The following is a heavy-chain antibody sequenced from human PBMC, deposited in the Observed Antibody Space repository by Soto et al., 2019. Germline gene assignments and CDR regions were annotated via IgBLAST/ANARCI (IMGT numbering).Heavy chain of an antibody. Sequence: SETLSLTCTVSGGSISSYYWSWIRQPPGKGLEWIGYIYYSGSTNYNPSLKSRVTISVDTSKNQFSLKLSSVTAADTAVYYCARGLGDYYDSSGYYYFEYWGQGTLVTVSS. CDR2: IYYSGST. CDR3: ARGLGDYYDSSGYYYFEY. V-gene: IGHV4-59*01. CDR1: GGSISSYY. D-gene: IGHD3-22*01. J-gene: IGHJ4*02.